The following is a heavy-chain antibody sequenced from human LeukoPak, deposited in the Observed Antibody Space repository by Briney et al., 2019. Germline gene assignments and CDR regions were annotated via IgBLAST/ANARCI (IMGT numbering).Heavy chain of an antibody. V-gene: IGHV1-18*01. D-gene: IGHD3-10*01. CDR1: RYTFTRYG. CDR2: INVYTGNT. J-gene: IGHJ4*02. CDR3: ARQRVRSADLLLWFGELFDYFDY. Sequence: ASVKVSCKASRYTFTRYGISWLRQPPGQGLEWMGCINVYTGNTNHTQTLQGTVTMTTDTSTSTAYMELRSLRSDDTAVYYCARQRVRSADLLLWFGELFDYFDYWGQGTLVTVSS.